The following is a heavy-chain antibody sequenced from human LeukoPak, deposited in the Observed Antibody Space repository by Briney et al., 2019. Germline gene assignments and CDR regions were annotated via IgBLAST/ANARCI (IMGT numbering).Heavy chain of an antibody. CDR1: GFTFSDYY. D-gene: IGHD4-17*01. Sequence: GGSLRLSCAASGFTFSDYYMSWVRQAPGKGLEWVSVIYSGGSTYYADSVKGRFTISRDNSKNTLYLQMNSLRAEDTAVYYCARGEGYGDYWNCCAFDIWGQGTMVTVSS. J-gene: IGHJ3*02. V-gene: IGHV3-53*01. CDR2: IYSGGST. CDR3: ARGEGYGDYWNCCAFDI.